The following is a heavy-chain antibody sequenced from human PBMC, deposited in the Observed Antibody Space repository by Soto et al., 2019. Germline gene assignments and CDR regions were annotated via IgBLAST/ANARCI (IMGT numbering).Heavy chain of an antibody. CDR2: ISAYNGNT. Sequence: ASVKVSCKASGYTFTSYGISWVRQAPGQGLEWMGWISAYNGNTNYAQKLQGRVTMTTDTSTSTAYMELRSLRSDDTAVYYCARVWSVTTHDYYYMDVWGKGTTVTVSS. V-gene: IGHV1-18*01. CDR1: GYTFTSYG. D-gene: IGHD4-17*01. J-gene: IGHJ6*03. CDR3: ARVWSVTTHDYYYMDV.